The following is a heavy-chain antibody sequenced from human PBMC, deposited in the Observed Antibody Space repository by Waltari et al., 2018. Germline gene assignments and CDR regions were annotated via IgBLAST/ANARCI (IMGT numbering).Heavy chain of an antibody. J-gene: IGHJ4*02. V-gene: IGHV3-66*02. CDR2: IYSSGST. D-gene: IGHD6-25*01. CDR3: ARDPPGVAAAGPGRG. CDR1: GTPVGNNF. Sequence: EVQLVESGGGLVQPGGSLSLSCSASGTPVGNNFLSWVRQAPGKGLELISLIYSSGSTYYADSVKGRFTISRDNSKNTLYLQMNSLRSEDTAVYFCARDPPGVAAAGPGRGWGQGTLVTVSS.